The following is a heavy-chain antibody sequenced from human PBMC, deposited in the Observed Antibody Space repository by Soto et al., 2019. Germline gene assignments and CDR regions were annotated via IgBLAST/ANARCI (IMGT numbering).Heavy chain of an antibody. D-gene: IGHD2-15*01. CDR3: ARGGGYDYFEF. J-gene: IGHJ4*02. CDR2: ISHLETT. CDR1: VCTIVCGCYS. Sequence: SITCAFSVCTIVCGCYSVSWIRKSPGKGLEWLGYISHLETTYYNPSFKSRLSLYIDRTRTQFSLSLSSMTAAEKAVHYCARGGGYDYFEFWVQGIQVTVSP. V-gene: IGHV4-30-2*06.